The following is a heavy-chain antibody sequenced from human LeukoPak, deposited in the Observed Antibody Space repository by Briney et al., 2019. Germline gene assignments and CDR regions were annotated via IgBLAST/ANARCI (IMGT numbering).Heavy chain of an antibody. CDR2: IKQDGSEK. J-gene: IGHJ6*03. Sequence: GGSLRLSCAASGFTFSSYWMSWVRQAPGKGLEWVANIKQDGSEKYYVDSVKGRFTISRDNAKNSLYLQMNSLRAEDTAVYYCAARLFGGAHYYYYYMDVWGKGTTVTVSS. CDR1: GFTFSSYW. V-gene: IGHV3-7*03. D-gene: IGHD3-10*01. CDR3: AARLFGGAHYYYYYMDV.